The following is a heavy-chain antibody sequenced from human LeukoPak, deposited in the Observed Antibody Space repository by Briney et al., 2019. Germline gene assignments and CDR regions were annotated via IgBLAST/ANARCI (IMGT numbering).Heavy chain of an antibody. CDR1: GYTFTSYD. Sequence: ASVKVSCKASGYTFTSYDINWVRQATGQGLEWMGWMNPNSGNTGYAQKFQGRVTITRNTSISTAYMELSSLRSEDTAVYYCARVSWALDYYGSGSYPVYFDYWGQGTLVAVSS. CDR3: ARVSWALDYYGSGSYPVYFDY. V-gene: IGHV1-8*03. CDR2: MNPNSGNT. D-gene: IGHD3-10*01. J-gene: IGHJ4*02.